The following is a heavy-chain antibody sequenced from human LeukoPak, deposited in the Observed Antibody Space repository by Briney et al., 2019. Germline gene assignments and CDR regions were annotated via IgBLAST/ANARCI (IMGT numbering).Heavy chain of an antibody. CDR1: GGSISTYY. Sequence: PSETLSLTCAVSGGSISTYYWSWIRQPPGKGLEWIGYMRYSGSTNYNPSFKIRATASVDMSKNYLSLKLSSVTAADTAVYYCASIAVRNIYIEYWGQGTLVTVSS. V-gene: IGHV4-59*01. J-gene: IGHJ4*02. CDR3: ASIAVRNIYIEY. D-gene: IGHD6-19*01. CDR2: MRYSGST.